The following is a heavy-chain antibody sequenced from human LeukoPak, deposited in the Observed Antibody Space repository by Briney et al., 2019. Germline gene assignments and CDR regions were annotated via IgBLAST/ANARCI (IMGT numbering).Heavy chain of an antibody. CDR1: GYSFTTYW. V-gene: IGHV5-51*01. D-gene: IGHD6-13*01. Sequence: PGESLKISCKGSGYSFTTYWIGWVRQMPGKGLEWMGIIYPGDSDTRYSPSFQGQVTISADKSISTAYLQWSSLEASDTAIYYCARHILAAAGTEPFGYWGQGTLVTVSS. CDR3: ARHILAAAGTEPFGY. J-gene: IGHJ4*02. CDR2: IYPGDSDT.